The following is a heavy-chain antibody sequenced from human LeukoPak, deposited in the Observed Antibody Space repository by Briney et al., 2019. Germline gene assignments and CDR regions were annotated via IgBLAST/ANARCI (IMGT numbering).Heavy chain of an antibody. CDR2: INPNSGGT. Sequence: ASVKLSCKASGYTFTCYYMHWVRQAPGQGLEWMGWINPNSGGTNYAQKFQGRVTMTRDTSISTAYMELSRLRSDDPAVYYCASQREGSTIFGVVSLGYWGQGTLVTVSS. J-gene: IGHJ4*02. D-gene: IGHD3-3*01. V-gene: IGHV1-2*02. CDR1: GYTFTCYY. CDR3: ASQREGSTIFGVVSLGY.